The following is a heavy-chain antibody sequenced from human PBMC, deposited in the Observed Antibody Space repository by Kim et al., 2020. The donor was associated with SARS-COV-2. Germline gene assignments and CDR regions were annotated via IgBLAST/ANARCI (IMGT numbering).Heavy chain of an antibody. Sequence: ASVKVSCKASGYTFTSNHMHWLRQAPGQGLEWMGMITPSGDITHYSQTFQGRLTLTTDTSTSTVYMELSSLRSEDTAVYFCVRDLSGAWTFDYWGQGTLVTVSS. CDR2: ITPSGDIT. CDR1: GYTFTSNH. J-gene: IGHJ4*02. V-gene: IGHV1-46*01. D-gene: IGHD2-21*02. CDR3: VRDLSGAWTFDY.